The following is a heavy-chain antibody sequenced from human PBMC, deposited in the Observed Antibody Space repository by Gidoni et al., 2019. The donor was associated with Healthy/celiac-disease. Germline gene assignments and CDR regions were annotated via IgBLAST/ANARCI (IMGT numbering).Heavy chain of an antibody. Sequence: GSTYYADDVKGRFTISRDNSKSTLYLKMNSLRDEDTAVYYCANGWKSSGRYNIHSIDYWGQGTLVTVSS. J-gene: IGHJ4*02. CDR2: GST. CDR3: ANGWKSSGRYNIHSIDY. V-gene: IGHV3-23*01. D-gene: IGHD1-26*01.